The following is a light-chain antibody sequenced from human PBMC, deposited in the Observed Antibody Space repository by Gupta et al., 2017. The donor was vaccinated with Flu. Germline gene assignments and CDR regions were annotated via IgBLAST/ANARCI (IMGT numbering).Light chain of an antibody. J-gene: IGLJ2*01. CDR1: SGHSSYA. CDR2: LNSDGSH. CDR3: QTGGTGIVV. V-gene: IGLV4-69*01. Sequence: QLVLPPSPSASASLGASVKLTCTLSSGHSSYAIAWHQQQPEKGPRYLMKLNSDGSHSKGDGIPDRFSGSSSGAERYLTISSRQSEDEDDYYWQTGGTGIVVFGGGTKLTVL.